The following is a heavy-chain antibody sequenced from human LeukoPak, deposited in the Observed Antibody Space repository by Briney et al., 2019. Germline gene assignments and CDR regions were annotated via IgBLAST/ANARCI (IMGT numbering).Heavy chain of an antibody. CDR1: GFTFDDYA. CDR3: AKFTGWLQSAHDYFDY. D-gene: IGHD5-24*01. V-gene: IGHV3-43*02. CDR2: ISGDGGST. J-gene: IGHJ4*02. Sequence: GGSLRLSCAASGFTFDDYAMHWGRQAPGKGLEWVSLISGDGGSTYYADSVKGRFTISRDNIKNSLYLQMNSPRTEDTALYYCAKFTGWLQSAHDYFDYWGQGTLVTVSS.